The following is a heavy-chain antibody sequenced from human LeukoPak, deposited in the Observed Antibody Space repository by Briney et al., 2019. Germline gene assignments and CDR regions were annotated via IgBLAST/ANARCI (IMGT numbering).Heavy chain of an antibody. CDR2: IKSKIDGGTK. J-gene: IGHJ6*02. CDR1: DFTLSNAW. D-gene: IGHD5-12*01. V-gene: IGHV3-15*07. Sequence: GGSLRLSCAASDFTLSNAWMHWVRQAPGKGLEWVGRIKSKIDGGTKDYAAPVKGRFTISRDDSKNTLYLQMNCLKSDDTAVYYCMGGYDWSHDYYGMDVWGQGTTVTVSS. CDR3: MGGYDWSHDYYGMDV.